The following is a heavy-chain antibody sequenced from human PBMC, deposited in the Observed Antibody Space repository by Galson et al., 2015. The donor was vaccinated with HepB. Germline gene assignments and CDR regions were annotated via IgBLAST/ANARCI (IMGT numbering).Heavy chain of an antibody. CDR2: ISSRGSYT. Sequence: SLRLSCAASGFTFSDYYMNWIRQSPGKGLEWISYISSRGSYTNYADSVKGRFTVSRDNAKSSVFLQMSSLRAEDTAIYYCVRAVVPAARSGFDYWGQGALVTVSS. CDR3: VRAVVPAARSGFDY. CDR1: GFTFSDYY. V-gene: IGHV3-11*06. D-gene: IGHD2-2*01. J-gene: IGHJ4*02.